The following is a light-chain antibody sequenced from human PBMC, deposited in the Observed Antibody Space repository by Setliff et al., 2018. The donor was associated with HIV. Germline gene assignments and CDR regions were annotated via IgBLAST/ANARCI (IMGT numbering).Light chain of an antibody. V-gene: IGLV2-14*03. Sequence: QSVLTQPASVSGSPGQSITISCTGTSSDVGGSNYVSWFQQHPGKAPKLTIFDVNKRPSGVSDRFSASKSGNTASLTISGLQADDEADYYCCSFTSSNTYVFGTGTKVTVL. J-gene: IGLJ1*01. CDR1: SSDVGGSNY. CDR3: CSFTSSNTYV. CDR2: DVN.